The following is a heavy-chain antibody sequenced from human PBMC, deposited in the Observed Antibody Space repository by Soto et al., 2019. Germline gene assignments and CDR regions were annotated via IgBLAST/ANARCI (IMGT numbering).Heavy chain of an antibody. J-gene: IGHJ3*02. CDR2: INPRDGST. CDR1: GYTFITYY. CDR3: TREAYSGYGNDAFDI. D-gene: IGHD5-12*01. Sequence: ASVKVSCKASGYTFITYYMHWVRQAPGPGLEWMGIINPRDGSTSYPQKFQGRVTMTRDTSTSTVYMELSSLRSDDTAVYYCTREAYSGYGNDAFDIWGQGTMVTVSS. V-gene: IGHV1-46*03.